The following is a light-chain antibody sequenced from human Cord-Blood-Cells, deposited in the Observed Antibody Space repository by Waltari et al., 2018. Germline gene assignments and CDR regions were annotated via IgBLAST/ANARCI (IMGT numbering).Light chain of an antibody. J-gene: IGKJ4*01. Sequence: DIVMPQSPDSLAVSLGERAPINCKSSQSVLYSSNNKNYLAWYQQKPGQPPKLLIYWASTRESGVPDRFSGSGSGTDFTLTISSLQAEDVAVYYCQQYYSTPLLTFGGGTKVEIK. CDR1: QSVLYSSNNKNY. V-gene: IGKV4-1*01. CDR2: WAS. CDR3: QQYYSTPLLT.